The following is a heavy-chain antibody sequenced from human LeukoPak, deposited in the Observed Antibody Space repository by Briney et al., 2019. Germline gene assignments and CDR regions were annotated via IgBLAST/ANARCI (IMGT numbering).Heavy chain of an antibody. D-gene: IGHD1-26*01. Sequence: GESLKISCKGSGYRFTSYWIGWVRQMPGKGLEWMGIIYPGDSHTTYSPSFQGQVTFSADKSISTAYLQWSSLEASDTAMYYCARGGATMLDYWGQGTLVTVSS. CDR2: IYPGDSHT. CDR1: GYRFTSYW. V-gene: IGHV5-51*01. J-gene: IGHJ4*02. CDR3: ARGGATMLDY.